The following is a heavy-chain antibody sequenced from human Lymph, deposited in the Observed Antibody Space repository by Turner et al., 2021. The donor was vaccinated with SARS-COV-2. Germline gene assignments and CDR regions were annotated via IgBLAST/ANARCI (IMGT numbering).Heavy chain of an antibody. D-gene: IGHD5-12*01. CDR1: GFTFSSYA. CDR3: ARDMGGFTDY. J-gene: IGHJ4*02. V-gene: IGHV3-30-3*01. CDR2: ISYDGSNK. Sequence: QVQLVESGGGVVQPGRSLRLSCAASGFTFSSYAMHWVRQDPGKGLEGVALISYDGSNKYYADSVKGRFTISRDNSKNTLYLQMNSLGADDTAVYYCARDMGGFTDYWGQGTLVTVSS.